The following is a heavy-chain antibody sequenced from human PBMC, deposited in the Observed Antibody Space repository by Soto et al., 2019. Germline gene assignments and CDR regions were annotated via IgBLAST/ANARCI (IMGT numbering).Heavy chain of an antibody. J-gene: IGHJ4*02. V-gene: IGHV3-30-3*01. CDR3: ARDRAQSEGYPRRAHFAH. Sequence: ALRLSCVTSGFSFSSYALHWVRQAPGKGLDWVAVVSSDGTNQYYTDSVKGRFTISRDFSKKTLFLQMTALRPEDTAVYYRARDRAQSEGYPRRAHFAHWGQGALVTVPS. CDR1: GFSFSSYA. D-gene: IGHD2-2*01. CDR2: VSSDGTNQ.